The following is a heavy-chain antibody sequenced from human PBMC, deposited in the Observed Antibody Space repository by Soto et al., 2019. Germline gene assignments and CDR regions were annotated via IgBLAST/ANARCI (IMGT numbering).Heavy chain of an antibody. CDR2: INPNSGGT. CDR3: ASPGLPAAAGRSAWFDP. V-gene: IGHV1-2*02. CDR1: GYTFTGYY. D-gene: IGHD6-13*01. J-gene: IGHJ5*02. Sequence: QVQLVQSGAEVKKPGASVKVSSKASGYTFTGYYMHWVRQAPGQGLEWMGWINPNSGGTNYAQKFQVRVTMTRDTSISTAYMELSRLRSDDTAVYYCASPGLPAAAGRSAWFDPWGQGTLVTVSS.